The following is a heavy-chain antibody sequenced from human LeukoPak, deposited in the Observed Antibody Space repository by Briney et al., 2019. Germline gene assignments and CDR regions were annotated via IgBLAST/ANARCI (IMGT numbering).Heavy chain of an antibody. CDR2: ISSNGGSI. J-gene: IGHJ4*02. D-gene: IGHD5-18*01. V-gene: IGHV3-64*01. CDR1: GFTFSSYA. CDR3: ARAGGSYGTLAGRTDY. Sequence: GGSLRLSCAASGFTFSSYAMHWVRQAPGKGLEYVSAISSNGGSIYYAHSVKGRFTISRDNSKKALYLQMGSLRAEDMAVYYCARAGGSYGTLAGRTDYWGQGTLVTVSS.